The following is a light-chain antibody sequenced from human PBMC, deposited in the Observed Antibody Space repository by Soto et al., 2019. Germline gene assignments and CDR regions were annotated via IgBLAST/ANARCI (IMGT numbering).Light chain of an antibody. CDR1: SSDIGGYDY. CDR2: DVN. CDR3: TSYASGSSPVV. V-gene: IGLV2-14*01. Sequence: QSALTQPASVSGSPGQSITLSCTGTSSDIGGYDYVSCYQRHPGKAPKLIIYDVNNRPSGVSNRFSGSKSGNTASLTISGRQAEDEADYYCTSYASGSSPVVFGGGTQRTVL. J-gene: IGLJ2*01.